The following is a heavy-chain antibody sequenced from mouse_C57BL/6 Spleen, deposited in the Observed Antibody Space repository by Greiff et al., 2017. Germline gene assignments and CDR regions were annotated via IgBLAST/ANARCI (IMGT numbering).Heavy chain of an antibody. Sequence: VQLQQSGPSLVKPGAFAKISFKASGYSFSDHNPNWVNQSNGKSLEWNGVINPNYGTTSYNQKFKGKATLTVDQSSSTAYMQLNSLTSEDSAVYYCARSGYYGSFFDYWGQGTTLTVSS. CDR2: INPNYGTT. CDR3: ARSGYYGSFFDY. V-gene: IGHV1-39*01. D-gene: IGHD1-1*01. CDR1: GYSFSDHN. J-gene: IGHJ2*01.